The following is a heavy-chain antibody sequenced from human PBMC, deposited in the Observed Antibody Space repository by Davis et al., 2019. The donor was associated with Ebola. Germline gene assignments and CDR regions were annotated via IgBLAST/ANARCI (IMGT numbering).Heavy chain of an antibody. CDR3: ARLHCISTSCYSN. Sequence: ASAQVSCKASGYTFTSYGISCVRQAPGQGLEWMGWISAYNGNTNYAQKLQGRVTMTTDTSTNTAYMELRRLGSDDTAVYYCARLHCISTSCYSNWGQGTLVTVSS. CDR1: GYTFTSYG. J-gene: IGHJ4*02. D-gene: IGHD2-2*01. V-gene: IGHV1-18*04. CDR2: ISAYNGNT.